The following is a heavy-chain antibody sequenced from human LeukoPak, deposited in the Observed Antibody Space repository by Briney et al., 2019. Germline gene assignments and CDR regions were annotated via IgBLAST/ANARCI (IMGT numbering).Heavy chain of an antibody. Sequence: ASVKVSCKASGYTFTSYGISWVRQAPGQGLEWMGWISAYNGNSNYAQKLQGRVTMTTDTSTSTAYMELRSLRSDDTAVYYCAELTYYDFWSGPSSWGQGTLVTVSS. V-gene: IGHV1-18*01. CDR3: AELTYYDFWSGPSS. CDR2: ISAYNGNS. J-gene: IGHJ4*02. CDR1: GYTFTSYG. D-gene: IGHD3-3*01.